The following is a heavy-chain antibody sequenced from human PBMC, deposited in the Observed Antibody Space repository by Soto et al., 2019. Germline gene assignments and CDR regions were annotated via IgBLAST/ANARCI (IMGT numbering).Heavy chain of an antibody. CDR1: GYTFTSYG. J-gene: IGHJ3*02. Sequence: QVQLVQSGAEVKKPGASVKVSCKASGYTFTSYGISWVRQAPGQGLEWMGWISASNGNTNYAQKLQGRVTMTTDTSTRTAYMELRSLRSDDTAVYYCARDSYYYDSSGYYPPDDAFDIWGQGTMVTVSS. D-gene: IGHD3-22*01. CDR2: ISASNGNT. CDR3: ARDSYYYDSSGYYPPDDAFDI. V-gene: IGHV1-18*01.